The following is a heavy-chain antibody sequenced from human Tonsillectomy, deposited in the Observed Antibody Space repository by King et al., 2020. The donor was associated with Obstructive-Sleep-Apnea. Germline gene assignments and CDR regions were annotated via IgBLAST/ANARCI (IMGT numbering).Heavy chain of an antibody. Sequence: VQLVESGGGVVQPGGSLTISCAASGFTFNSYAMHWVRQAPGKGLEWVAFIRSDGSDKYYADSVRGRFTISRDNFKNTLYLQMNSLRAEDTAVYYCAKDVMGSADYWGHGTLVTVSS. CDR1: GFTFNSYA. J-gene: IGHJ4*01. CDR3: AKDVMGSADY. D-gene: IGHD2-8*01. V-gene: IGHV3-30*02. CDR2: IRSDGSDK.